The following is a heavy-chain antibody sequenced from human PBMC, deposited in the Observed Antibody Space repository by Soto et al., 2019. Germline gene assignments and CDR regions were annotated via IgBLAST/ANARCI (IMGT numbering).Heavy chain of an antibody. V-gene: IGHV4-39*01. J-gene: IGHJ5*02. CDR2: IYFTGNT. CDR1: GGSITSSSHF. CDR3: AGQTFTIAAASYGRSNWFDP. Sequence: SETLSLTCSASGGSITSSSHFWGWVRQPPGKGLEWIGTIYFTGNTYYTPSLKSRLTMSIDTSKNEFPLRLNSVTAADTAVYYCAGQTFTIAAASYGRSNWFDPWGPGTLVTVSS. D-gene: IGHD6-25*01.